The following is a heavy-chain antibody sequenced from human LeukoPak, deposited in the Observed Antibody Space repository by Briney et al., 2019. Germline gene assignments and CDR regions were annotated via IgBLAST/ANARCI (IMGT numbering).Heavy chain of an antibody. D-gene: IGHD4-11*01. CDR3: ARRRGYSNYVDY. J-gene: IGHJ4*02. V-gene: IGHV4-31*03. Sequence: SETLSLTCTVSGGSISSGGYYWSWIRQHPGKGVERIGYIYYSGSTYYNPSLKSRVTISVDTSKNQFSLKLSSVTSADTAVYYCARRRGYSNYVDYWGQGTLVTVSS. CDR1: GGSISSGGYY. CDR2: IYYSGST.